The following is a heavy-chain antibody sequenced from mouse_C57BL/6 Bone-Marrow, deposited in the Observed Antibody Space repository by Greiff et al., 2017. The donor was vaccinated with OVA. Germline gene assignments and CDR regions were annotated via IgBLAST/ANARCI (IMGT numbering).Heavy chain of an antibody. V-gene: IGHV2-2*01. CDR1: GFSLTSYG. Sequence: VQGVESGPGLVQPSQSLSITCTVSGFSLTSYGVHWVRQSPGKGLEWLGVIWSGGSTDYNAAFISRLSISKDNSKSQVFFKMNSLQADDTAINYCARNLDYAMDYWGQGTSVTVSS. J-gene: IGHJ4*01. CDR3: ARNLDYAMDY. CDR2: IWSGGST.